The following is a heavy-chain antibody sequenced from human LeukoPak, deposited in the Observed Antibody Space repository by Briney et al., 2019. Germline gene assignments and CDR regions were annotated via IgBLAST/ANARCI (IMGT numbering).Heavy chain of an antibody. Sequence: ASVKVSCKASGGTFSSYAISWVRQAPGQGLEWMGRIIPIFGTANYAQKFQGRVTITTDESTSTAYMELSSLRSEDTAVYYCATSTIFGVVITNWGQGTLVTVSS. CDR2: IIPIFGTA. D-gene: IGHD3-3*01. CDR3: ATSTIFGVVITN. J-gene: IGHJ4*02. V-gene: IGHV1-69*05. CDR1: GGTFSSYA.